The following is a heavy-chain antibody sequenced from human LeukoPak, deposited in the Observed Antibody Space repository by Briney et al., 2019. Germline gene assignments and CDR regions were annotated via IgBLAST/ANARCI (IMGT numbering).Heavy chain of an antibody. J-gene: IGHJ5*02. V-gene: IGHV3-30-3*01. CDR2: ISYDGSNK. Sequence: GRSLRLSCAASGFTFSSYAMHWVRQAPGKGLEWVAVISYDGSNKYYADSVKGRFTISRDNSKNTLYLQMNSLRAEDTAVYYCATKRVRGVISWGQGTLVTVSS. D-gene: IGHD3-10*01. CDR3: ATKRVRGVIS. CDR1: GFTFSSYA.